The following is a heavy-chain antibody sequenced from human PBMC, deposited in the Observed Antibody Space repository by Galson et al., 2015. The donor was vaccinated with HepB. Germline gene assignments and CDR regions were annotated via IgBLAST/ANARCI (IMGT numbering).Heavy chain of an antibody. J-gene: IGHJ4*02. CDR3: AKVITGAPNKFDY. Sequence: SCKASGYTFTSYYMHRVRQAPGKGLEWVSAISGSGGSTYYADSVKGRFTISRDNSKNTLYLQMNSLRAEDTAVYYCAKVITGAPNKFDYWGQGTLVTVSS. CDR1: GYTFTSYY. D-gene: IGHD3-22*01. V-gene: IGHV3-23*01. CDR2: ISGSGGST.